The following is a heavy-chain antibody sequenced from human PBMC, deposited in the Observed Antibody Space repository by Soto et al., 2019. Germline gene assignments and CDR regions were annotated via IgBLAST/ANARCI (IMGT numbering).Heavy chain of an antibody. J-gene: IGHJ6*02. Sequence: GGSLRLSCAASGFTFSSYAMHWVRQAPGKGLEWVAVISYDGSNKYYADSVKGRFTISRDNSKNTLYLQMNSLRAEDTAVYYCARDSPRHDYGDYGLLQDYGMDVWGQGTTVTVSS. D-gene: IGHD4-17*01. V-gene: IGHV3-30-3*01. CDR2: ISYDGSNK. CDR3: ARDSPRHDYGDYGLLQDYGMDV. CDR1: GFTFSSYA.